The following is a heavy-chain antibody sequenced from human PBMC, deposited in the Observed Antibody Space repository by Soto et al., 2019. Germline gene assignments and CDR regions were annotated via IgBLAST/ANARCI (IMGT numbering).Heavy chain of an antibody. CDR1: GFTFSSYW. CDR2: IKQDGSEK. J-gene: IGHJ4*02. Sequence: EVQLVESGGGLVQPGGSLRLSCAASGFTFSSYWMSWVRQAPGKGLEWVANIKQDGSEKYYVDSVKGRFTISRDNAKNSLYLQMNSLRAEDSAVYYCARDYRGSCSGWYDFDYWGQGTLITFSS. D-gene: IGHD6-19*01. V-gene: IGHV3-7*05. CDR3: ARDYRGSCSGWYDFDY.